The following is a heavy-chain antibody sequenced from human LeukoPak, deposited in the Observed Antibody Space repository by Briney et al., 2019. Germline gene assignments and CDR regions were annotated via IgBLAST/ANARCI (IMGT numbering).Heavy chain of an antibody. CDR1: GYTFTGYY. CDR2: INPNSGDT. Sequence: ASVKVSCKASGYTFTGYYMHWVRQATGQGLEWMGWINPNSGDTHYVQKFQGRVTMTRDTSISTAYMEVSRLRSDDTAVYYCAKDLSGILGTTTFDYWGQGTLVTVSS. J-gene: IGHJ4*02. V-gene: IGHV1-2*02. D-gene: IGHD1-26*01. CDR3: AKDLSGILGTTTFDY.